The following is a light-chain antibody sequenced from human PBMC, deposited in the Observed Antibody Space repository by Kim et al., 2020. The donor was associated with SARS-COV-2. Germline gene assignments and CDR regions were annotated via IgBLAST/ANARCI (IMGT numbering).Light chain of an antibody. V-gene: IGLV1-40*01. CDR2: ANN. CDR1: STHIMADYY. J-gene: IGLJ2*01. CDR3: RSCDSSLSVVV. Sequence: VTNPCCSSSTHIMADYYVPWYQQLPGTAPKLLISANNKRPSGVHDRFSGSRSVTSASLAITGLQAGDEADYYCRSCDSSLSVVVFGGGTQLTVL.